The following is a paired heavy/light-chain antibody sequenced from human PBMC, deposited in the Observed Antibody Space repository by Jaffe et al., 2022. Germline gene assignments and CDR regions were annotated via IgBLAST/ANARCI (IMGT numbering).Light chain of an antibody. CDR3: QQYYGAPYT. CDR2: WAS. J-gene: IGKJ2*01. Sequence: DIVMTQSPDSLAVSLGERATINCKSSQSVLSSSNNKNYLVWFQQKPGQPPKVLIYWASTRGSGVPDRFSGSGSGTDFTLTISSLQAEDVAVYYCQQYYGAPYTFGQGTRLEIK. CDR1: QSVLSSSNNKNY. V-gene: IGKV4-1*01.
Heavy chain of an antibody. J-gene: IGHJ4*02. Sequence: EVQLVESGGGLVQPGGSLRVSCAASGFTFSDHYMDWVRQAPGKGLEWVGRSKNKAQNYIIEYAASVKGRFSISRDDSKNSLYLQMNSLKTEDTAVYYCVRWTTGQPDYWGQGTLVTVSS. CDR1: GFTFSDHY. V-gene: IGHV3-72*01. CDR2: SKNKAQNYII. CDR3: VRWTTGQPDY. D-gene: IGHD1-1*01.